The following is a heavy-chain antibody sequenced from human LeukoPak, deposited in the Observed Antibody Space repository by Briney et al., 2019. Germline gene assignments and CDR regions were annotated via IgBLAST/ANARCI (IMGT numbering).Heavy chain of an antibody. J-gene: IGHJ3*02. CDR2: ISSSGSTI. V-gene: IGHV3-11*01. CDR1: GFTFSDYY. Sequence: GGPLRLSCAASGFTFSDYYMSWIRQAPGKGLEWVSYISSSGSTIYYADSVKGRFTISRDNAKNSLYLQMNSLRAEDTAVYYCARAPEADAFDIWGQGTMVTVSS. CDR3: ARAPEADAFDI. D-gene: IGHD1-14*01.